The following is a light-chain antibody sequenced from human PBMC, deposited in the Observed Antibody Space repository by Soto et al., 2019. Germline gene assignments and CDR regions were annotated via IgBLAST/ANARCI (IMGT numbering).Light chain of an antibody. CDR3: QQTYSAPWT. CDR1: QWISTY. J-gene: IGKJ1*01. CDR2: AAS. V-gene: IGKV1-39*01. Sequence: DIQMTQSPSSLSASVGDRVTITCRASQWISTYLNWYQQKPGKAPKLLIYAASSLLSGVPSTFSGSGSGTDFTLTISSLQPDHFATYYCQQTYSAPWTFGQGSKVEIK.